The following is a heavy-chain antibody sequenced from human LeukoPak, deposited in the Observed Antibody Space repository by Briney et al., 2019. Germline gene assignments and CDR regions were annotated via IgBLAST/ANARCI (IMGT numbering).Heavy chain of an antibody. V-gene: IGHV3-15*01. CDR3: TTRDGDYAYYYYGMDV. CDR1: GFTVSSNY. Sequence: GGSLRLSCAASGFTVSSNYMSWVRQAPGKGLEWVGRIKSNTDGGTTDYAAPVKGRFTISRDDSKNTLYLQMNSLKTEDTAVYYCTTRDGDYAYYYYGMDVWGQGTTVTVSS. CDR2: IKSNTDGGTT. D-gene: IGHD4-17*01. J-gene: IGHJ6*02.